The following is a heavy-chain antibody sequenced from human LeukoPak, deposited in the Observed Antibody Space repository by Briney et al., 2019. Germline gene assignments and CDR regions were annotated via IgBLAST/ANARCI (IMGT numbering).Heavy chain of an antibody. D-gene: IGHD3-9*01. CDR3: ARTTGNDGFDI. Sequence: SETLSLTCTVSGGSISSGGYYWSWIRQHPGKGLEWIGYIYYSGTTNYNPSLKSRVTMSVDTSKNQFSLKLSSVTAADTAVYYCARTTGNDGFDIWGQGTMVSVSS. V-gene: IGHV4-61*08. CDR1: GGSISSGGYY. J-gene: IGHJ3*02. CDR2: IYYSGTT.